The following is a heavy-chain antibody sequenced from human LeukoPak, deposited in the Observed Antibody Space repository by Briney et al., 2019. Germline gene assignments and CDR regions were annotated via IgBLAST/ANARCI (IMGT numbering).Heavy chain of an antibody. Sequence: SETLSLTCSVSGGSVSTGNYYWTWIRQPPGKGLEWIGYVYYSGTTNYNPSLKSRVAISVDTSKNQFSLKLSSVTAADTAVFYCARINYYGNSAFDYWGQGTLVTVSS. CDR3: ARINYYGNSAFDY. CDR2: VYYSGTT. CDR1: GGSVSTGNYY. V-gene: IGHV4-61*01. J-gene: IGHJ4*02. D-gene: IGHD3-22*01.